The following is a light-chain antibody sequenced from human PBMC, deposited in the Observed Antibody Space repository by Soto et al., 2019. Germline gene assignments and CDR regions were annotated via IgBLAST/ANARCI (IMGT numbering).Light chain of an antibody. V-gene: IGKV3-20*01. CDR2: GAS. J-gene: IGKJ2*01. CDR3: QQYGSSPPYT. Sequence: EILLTPSPGTLSLSPGERATLSCRASQSVSSSYLAWYQQKPGQAPRLLIYGASSRATGIPDRFSGSGSGTDFTLTISRREPEDSAVYYCQQYGSSPPYTCGQGTKLEIK. CDR1: QSVSSSY.